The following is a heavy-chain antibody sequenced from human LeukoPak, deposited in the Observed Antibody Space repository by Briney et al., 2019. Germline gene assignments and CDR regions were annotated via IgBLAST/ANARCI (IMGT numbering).Heavy chain of an antibody. CDR2: INSGRSDT. CDR1: GFALSTYW. Sequence: PGGSLRLSCAASGFALSTYWMHWVRQAPGKGLVWVTLINSGRSDTLYADSVKGRFTISRDTAKNTLFLEMNRLRADDTGVYYCARAGSGSSYDCWGQGTLVTVSS. D-gene: IGHD3-10*01. J-gene: IGHJ4*02. CDR3: ARAGSGSSYDC. V-gene: IGHV3-74*01.